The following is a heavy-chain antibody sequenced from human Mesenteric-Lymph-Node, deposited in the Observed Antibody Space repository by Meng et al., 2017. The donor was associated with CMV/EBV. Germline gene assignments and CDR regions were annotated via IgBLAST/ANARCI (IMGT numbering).Heavy chain of an antibody. Sequence: ASGYPFTSYGISWVRQAPGQGLEWMGWISAYNGNTNYAQKLQGRVTMTTDTSTSTAYMELRSLRSDDTAVYYCARPYFGSSGWYFGYWGQGTLVTVSS. D-gene: IGHD6-19*01. J-gene: IGHJ4*02. CDR1: GYPFTSYG. CDR2: ISAYNGNT. CDR3: ARPYFGSSGWYFGY. V-gene: IGHV1-18*04.